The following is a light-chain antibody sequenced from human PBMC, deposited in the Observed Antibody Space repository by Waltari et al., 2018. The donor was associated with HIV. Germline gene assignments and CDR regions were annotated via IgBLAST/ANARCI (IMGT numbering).Light chain of an antibody. Sequence: QSVLTQPPSVSGAPGQRVTISCTGSSSNIGAGYDVHWFQQLPGTAPKLLIYGNTSRPSGVPVRFSGSKSGTSASLAITGLQAEDEADYYCQSYDSGLTAYVFGTGTKVTVL. CDR2: GNT. CDR1: SSNIGAGYD. J-gene: IGLJ1*01. V-gene: IGLV1-40*01. CDR3: QSYDSGLTAYV.